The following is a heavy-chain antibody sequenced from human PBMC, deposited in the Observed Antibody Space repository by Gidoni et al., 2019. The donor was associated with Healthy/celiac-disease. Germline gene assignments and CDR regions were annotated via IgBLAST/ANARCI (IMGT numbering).Heavy chain of an antibody. V-gene: IGHV5-51*01. Sequence: EVQLVQSGAEVKKPGESLKISCKGSGYSFTSYWIGWVRQMPGKGLEWMGIIYPGDSDTRYSPSFQGQVTISADKSISTAYLLWSSLKASDTAMYYCARAAGADLYYYYYGMDVWGQGTTVTVSS. J-gene: IGHJ6*02. CDR3: ARAAGADLYYYYYGMDV. CDR1: GYSFTSYW. CDR2: IYPGDSDT. D-gene: IGHD6-13*01.